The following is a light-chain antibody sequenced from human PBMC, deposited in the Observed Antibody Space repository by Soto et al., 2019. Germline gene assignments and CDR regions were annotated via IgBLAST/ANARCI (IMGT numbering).Light chain of an antibody. J-gene: IGLJ1*01. CDR1: SSDVGGYNY. CDR3: SSYTSNNTHV. Sequence: QSVLTQPASVSGSPGQSITISCTGTSSDVGGYNYVSWYQQHPGKAPKLIIYDVGSRPSGVSNRFSGSKSGNTASLTISGLQAEDEADYYCSSYTSNNTHVFGTGTKVTVL. CDR2: DVG. V-gene: IGLV2-14*01.